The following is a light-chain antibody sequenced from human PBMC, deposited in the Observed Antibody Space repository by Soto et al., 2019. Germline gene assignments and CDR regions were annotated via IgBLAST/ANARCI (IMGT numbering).Light chain of an antibody. J-gene: IGKJ1*01. Sequence: EIVLKKSPGTLSLSQGERATLSCRASQSVSSSYLACYQQKPGQAPRLLIYGASSRATGIPDRFSGRGFGTDFTLTISRLEPEDFAVYYCQHSGDFRWTFGQVT. CDR2: GAS. V-gene: IGKV3-20*01. CDR1: QSVSSSY. CDR3: QHSGDFRWT.